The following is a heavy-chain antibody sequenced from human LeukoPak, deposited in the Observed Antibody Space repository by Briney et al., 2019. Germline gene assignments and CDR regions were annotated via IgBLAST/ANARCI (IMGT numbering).Heavy chain of an antibody. CDR1: GFTFSTDV. V-gene: IGHV3-23*01. J-gene: IGHJ4*02. D-gene: IGHD6-19*01. CDR3: ARRVGGTPDY. Sequence: TGESLKISCAASGFTFSTDVMTWVRQAPGKGLEWVSAIDDDGGSTDYADSVRGRFTISRDNSKNTLFLQMNRLRADDTALYYCARRVGGTPDYWGRGTLVTVSS. CDR2: IDDDGGST.